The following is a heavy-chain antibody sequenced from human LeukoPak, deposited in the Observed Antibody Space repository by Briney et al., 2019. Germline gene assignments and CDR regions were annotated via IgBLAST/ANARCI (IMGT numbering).Heavy chain of an antibody. J-gene: IGHJ4*02. Sequence: AGGPLRLSCAASGFTFSSSAMNWVRQAPGKGLEWVSSINNVASHIYYAHSVKGRFTISRDNAKNSLYLQMNSLSDEDTAVYYCARDPTQYLRYGHFDHWGQGTLVTVSS. CDR3: ARDPTQYLRYGHFDH. CDR2: INNVASHI. D-gene: IGHD5/OR15-5a*01. CDR1: GFTFSSSA. V-gene: IGHV3-21*01.